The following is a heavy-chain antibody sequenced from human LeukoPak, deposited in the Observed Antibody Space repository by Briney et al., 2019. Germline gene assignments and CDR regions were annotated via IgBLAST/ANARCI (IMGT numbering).Heavy chain of an antibody. CDR2: IYYSGNT. CDR1: GGSISSSNYY. Sequence: SETLSLTCTVSGGSISSSNYYWGWIRQPPGKGLEWIGSIYYSGNTYYNPSLKSRVTISVDTSKNQYSLKLSSVTAADTAVYYCARQNALTAATDYWGQGTLVTVSS. V-gene: IGHV4-39*01. D-gene: IGHD6-25*01. CDR3: ARQNALTAATDY. J-gene: IGHJ4*02.